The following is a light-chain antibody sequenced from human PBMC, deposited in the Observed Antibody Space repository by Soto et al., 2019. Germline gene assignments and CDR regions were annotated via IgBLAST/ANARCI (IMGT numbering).Light chain of an antibody. J-gene: IGKJ4*01. CDR1: XXVXXY. CDR2: DAS. Sequence: EIVXTXXXXTXSLSXGXXXXXSXXAXXXVXXYLAWYQQKPGQAPRLLIYDASNRATGIPARFSGSGSGTDFTLTISSLEPEDFAVYYCQQRSNLLTFGGGTKVEIK. CDR3: QQRSNLLT. V-gene: IGKV3-11*01.